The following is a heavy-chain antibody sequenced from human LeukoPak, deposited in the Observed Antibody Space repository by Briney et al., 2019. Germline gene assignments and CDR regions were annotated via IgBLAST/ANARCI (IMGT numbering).Heavy chain of an antibody. CDR3: ARQRTSGSASNLRVAQIDS. CDR2: IYHSGST. J-gene: IGHJ4*02. V-gene: IGHV4-38-2*02. D-gene: IGHD3-3*01. Sequence: PSETLSLTCTASGYSISSGYYWGWIRQPPGKGLEWIGSIYHSGSTYYNPSLKSRVTISVDTSKNQISLKVSSVTAADSALYFCARQRTSGSASNLRVAQIDSWGQGTLVTVSS. CDR1: GYSISSGYY.